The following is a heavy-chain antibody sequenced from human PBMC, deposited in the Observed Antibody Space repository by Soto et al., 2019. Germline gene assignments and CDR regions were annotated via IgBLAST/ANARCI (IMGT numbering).Heavy chain of an antibody. CDR1: GFSLSNARMV. CDR3: ARIRRDYYYDSSGYSDY. Sequence: ESGPTLVNPTETLTLTCTVSGFSLSNARMVVSWIRQPPGKALEWLAHIFSNDEKSYSTSLKSRLTISKDTSKSQVFLTMTNMDPVDTATYYCARIRRDYYYDSSGYSDYWGQGTLVTVSS. V-gene: IGHV2-26*01. CDR2: IFSNDEK. J-gene: IGHJ4*02. D-gene: IGHD3-22*01.